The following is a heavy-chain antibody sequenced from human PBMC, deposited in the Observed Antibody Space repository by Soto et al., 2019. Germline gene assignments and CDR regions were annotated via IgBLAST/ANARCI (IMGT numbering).Heavy chain of an antibody. Sequence: SETLSPTRRVSARSLSGSYWSCIRQSPGKGLEWLGYVYYTGSTNYSPSLRSRVSISVDTSKNEFSLRLSSVTAADTAVFFCARSVAVPGAHIDYWGQGTQVTVSS. CDR2: VYYTGST. V-gene: IGHV4-59*01. D-gene: IGHD6-19*01. J-gene: IGHJ4*02. CDR1: ARSLSGSY. CDR3: ARSVAVPGAHIDY.